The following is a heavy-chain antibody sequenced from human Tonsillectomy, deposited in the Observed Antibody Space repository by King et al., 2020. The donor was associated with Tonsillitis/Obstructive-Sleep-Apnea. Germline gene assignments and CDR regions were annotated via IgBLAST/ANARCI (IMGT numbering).Heavy chain of an antibody. D-gene: IGHD2-15*01. CDR3: ARDGRYCSGGSCYSLVY. Sequence: QLQESGPGLVKPSETLSLTCTVSGGSISSYYWSWIRQPPGKGLEWIGYIYYSGSTNYNPSLKSRVTISVDTSKNQFSLKLSSVTAADTAVYYCARDGRYCSGGSCYSLVYWAQRPLVTVSS. CDR2: IYYSGST. CDR1: GGSISSYY. J-gene: IGHJ4*02. V-gene: IGHV4-59*01.